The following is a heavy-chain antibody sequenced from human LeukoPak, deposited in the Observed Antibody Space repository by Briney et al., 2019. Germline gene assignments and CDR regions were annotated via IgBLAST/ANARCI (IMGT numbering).Heavy chain of an antibody. CDR3: ARDTLFDY. CDR2: ISSSSSTI. CDR1: GFTFSSYA. V-gene: IGHV3-48*04. J-gene: IGHJ4*02. Sequence: PGGSLRLSCAASGFTFSSYAMSWVRQAPGKGLEWVSYISSSSSTIYYADSVKGRFTISRDNAKNSLYLQMNSLRAEDTAVYYCARDTLFDYWGQGTLVTVSS.